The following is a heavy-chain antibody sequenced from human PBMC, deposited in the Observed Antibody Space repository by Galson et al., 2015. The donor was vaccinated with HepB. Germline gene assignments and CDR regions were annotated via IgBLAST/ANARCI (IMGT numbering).Heavy chain of an antibody. Sequence: SLRLSCAASGFTFSSYGMHWVRQAPGKGLEWVAVIWYDGSNKYYADSVKGRFTISRDNSKNTLYLQMDSLRAEDTAVYYCARDGGYCSSTSCYVDYYYYYMDVWGKGTTVTVSS. V-gene: IGHV3-33*01. CDR2: IWYDGSNK. J-gene: IGHJ6*03. D-gene: IGHD2-2*01. CDR3: ARDGGYCSSTSCYVDYYYYYMDV. CDR1: GFTFSSYG.